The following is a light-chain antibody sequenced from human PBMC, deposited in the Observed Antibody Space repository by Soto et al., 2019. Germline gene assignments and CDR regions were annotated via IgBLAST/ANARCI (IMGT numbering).Light chain of an antibody. V-gene: IGKV1-5*03. J-gene: IGKJ2*01. CDR1: QSISPW. Sequence: DIQMTQSPSTLSASVGDRVTITCRASQSISPWLAWYQQKPGKAPKILIYKSFSLESGVPSRFSGRDSGSEFTLTISSLQPDDFATYYCQQYKTYSRTFGQGTKLEIK. CDR2: KSF. CDR3: QQYKTYSRT.